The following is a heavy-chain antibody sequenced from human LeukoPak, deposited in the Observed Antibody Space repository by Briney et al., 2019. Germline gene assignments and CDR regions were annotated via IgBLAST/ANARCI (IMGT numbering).Heavy chain of an antibody. CDR1: GFTFSTYG. D-gene: IGHD2-2*01. Sequence: GGSLRLSCAASGFTFSTYGMPWVRQAPGKGLESVAVISHDGSNKYYADSVKGRFTISRDNSKNTLYLQMNSLRAADTAVYYCARDSSAYYYGMDVWGQGTTVTVSS. CDR3: ARDSSAYYYGMDV. CDR2: ISHDGSNK. V-gene: IGHV3-30*03. J-gene: IGHJ6*02.